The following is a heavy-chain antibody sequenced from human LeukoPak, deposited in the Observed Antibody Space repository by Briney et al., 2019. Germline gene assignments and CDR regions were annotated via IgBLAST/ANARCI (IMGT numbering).Heavy chain of an antibody. CDR3: AKGGAMIVVFEGMDV. D-gene: IGHD3-22*01. J-gene: IGHJ6*02. CDR1: GFTFSSYA. CDR2: ISGSGGST. V-gene: IGHV3-23*01. Sequence: GGSLRLPCAASGFTFSSYAMSWVRQAPGKGLEWVSAISGSGGSTYYADSVKGRFTISRDNSKNTLYLQMNSLRAEDTAVYYCAKGGAMIVVFEGMDVWGQGTTVTVSS.